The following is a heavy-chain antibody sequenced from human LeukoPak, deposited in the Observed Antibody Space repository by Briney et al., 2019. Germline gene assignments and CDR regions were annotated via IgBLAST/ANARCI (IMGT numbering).Heavy chain of an antibody. J-gene: IGHJ4*02. CDR3: ARDGILGSHDY. D-gene: IGHD2-15*01. Sequence: GGSLRLSCAASGFTLSNYWMHWVRQAPGKGLVWVSRITSDGSGTSYADSVKGRFTISRDIPKNTLFLQMNSLRAEDTAVYYCARDGILGSHDYWGQGTLVTVAS. CDR2: ITSDGSGT. V-gene: IGHV3-74*01. CDR1: GFTLSNYW.